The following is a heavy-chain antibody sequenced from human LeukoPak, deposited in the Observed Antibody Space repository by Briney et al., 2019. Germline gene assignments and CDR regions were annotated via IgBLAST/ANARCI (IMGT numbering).Heavy chain of an antibody. CDR2: ISGSGGST. D-gene: IGHD2-2*02. V-gene: IGHV3-23*01. J-gene: IGHJ5*02. CDR3: AKGFYPLVLGYCSSTSCYTGLFDP. CDR1: GFTFSSYS. Sequence: GGSLRLSCAASGFTFSSYSMDWVRQAPGKGLEWVSAISGSGGSTYYADSVKGRFTISRDNSKNTLYLQMNSLRAEDTAVYYCAKGFYPLVLGYCSSTSCYTGLFDPWGQGTLVTVSS.